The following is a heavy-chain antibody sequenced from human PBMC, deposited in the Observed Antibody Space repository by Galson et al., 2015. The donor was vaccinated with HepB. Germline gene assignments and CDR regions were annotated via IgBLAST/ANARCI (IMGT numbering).Heavy chain of an antibody. Sequence: SLRLSCAASGFTFSDYYMSWIRQAPGKGLEWVSYISSSGSTIYYADSVKGRFTISRDNAKNSLYLQMNSLRAEDTAVYYCARDHCSSTSCRSLGWFDPWGQGTLVTVSS. D-gene: IGHD2-2*01. CDR2: ISSSGSTI. V-gene: IGHV3-11*01. CDR1: GFTFSDYY. CDR3: ARDHCSSTSCRSLGWFDP. J-gene: IGHJ5*02.